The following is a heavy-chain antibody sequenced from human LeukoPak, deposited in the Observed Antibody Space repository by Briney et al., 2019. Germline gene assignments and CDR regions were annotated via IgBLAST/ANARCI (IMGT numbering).Heavy chain of an antibody. CDR1: GYTFTSYA. CDR3: ARASLVPRYLIDY. CDR2: INAGNGNT. J-gene: IGHJ4*02. D-gene: IGHD6-13*01. Sequence: ASVKVSCKASGYTFTSYAMHWVRQAPGQRLEWMGWINAGNGNTKYSQKFQGRVTITRNTSASTAYMELSSLRSEDTAVYYCARASLVPRYLIDYWGQGTLVTVSS. V-gene: IGHV1-3*01.